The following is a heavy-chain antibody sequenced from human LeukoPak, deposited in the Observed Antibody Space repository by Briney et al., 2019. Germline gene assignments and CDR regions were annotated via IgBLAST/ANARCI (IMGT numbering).Heavy chain of an antibody. J-gene: IGHJ3*02. D-gene: IGHD3-22*01. CDR3: TTVTPTYYYDSSGYPDAFDI. CDR2: IKSKTDGGTT. Sequence: GGSLRLSCAASGFTFSNAWMSWVRQAPGKGLEWVGRIKSKTDGGTTDYAAPVKGRFTISRDDSKNTLYLQMNSLKTEDTAVYYCTTVTPTYYYDSSGYPDAFDIWGQGTVVTVSS. V-gene: IGHV3-15*01. CDR1: GFTFSNAW.